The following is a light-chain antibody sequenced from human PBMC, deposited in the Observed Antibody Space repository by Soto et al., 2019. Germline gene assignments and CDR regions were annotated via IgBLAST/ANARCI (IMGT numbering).Light chain of an antibody. Sequence: QSVLTQPPSASGSPGQSVTISCTGTSSDVGGYNSVSWYQRHPGKAPKLMIYEVSKRPSGVPDRFSGSKSGNTASLTVSGLQAEDEADYYCSSYAGSRDVVFGGGTKLTVL. V-gene: IGLV2-8*01. J-gene: IGLJ2*01. CDR3: SSYAGSRDVV. CDR1: SSDVGGYNS. CDR2: EVS.